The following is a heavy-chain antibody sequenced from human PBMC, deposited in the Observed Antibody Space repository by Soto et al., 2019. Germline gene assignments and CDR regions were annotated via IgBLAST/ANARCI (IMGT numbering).Heavy chain of an antibody. V-gene: IGHV3-7*01. CDR3: ASDLYDFWSGYSYYYYGMDV. Sequence: EVQLVESGGGLVQPGGSLRLACAASGFTFSSYWMSWVRQAPGKGLEWVANIKREGSEKYDVDSVKGRFTISRDNAKNSRYLQMNSLRAEDAAVYYCASDLYDFWSGYSYYYYGMDVGGQGTTVTVSS. J-gene: IGHJ6*02. CDR1: GFTFSSYW. CDR2: IKREGSEK. D-gene: IGHD3-3*01.